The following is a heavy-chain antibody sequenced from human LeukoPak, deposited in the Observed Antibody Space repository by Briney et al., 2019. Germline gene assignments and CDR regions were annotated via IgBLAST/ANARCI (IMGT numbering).Heavy chain of an antibody. J-gene: IGHJ4*02. CDR1: GFSISSSSYY. V-gene: IGHV4-39*01. CDR2: IHYSGSP. D-gene: IGHD3-9*01. Sequence: SETLSLTCTVSGFSISSSSYYWGWIRQPPGKGREWIGSIHYSGSPYYNPALNRRVTISEDKSTSQFYLKLRSVNAADTAVYYCASPYYDILTGYQYFDYWGQGTLVTVSS. CDR3: ASPYYDILTGYQYFDY.